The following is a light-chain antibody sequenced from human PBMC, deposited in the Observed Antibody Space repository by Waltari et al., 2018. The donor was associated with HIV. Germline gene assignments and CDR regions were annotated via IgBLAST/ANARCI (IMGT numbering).Light chain of an antibody. CDR1: SPNFGSNT. CDR2: NNN. CDR3: AAWDDSLNGVI. V-gene: IGLV1-44*01. J-gene: IGLJ2*01. Sequence: QSVLTQPPSASGTPGQRVTLACSGSSPNFGSNTANWYKQPPGPAPKLLIYNNNQRPSGVPDRFSGSKSGTSASLAISGLQSKDEADYYCAAWDDSLNGVIFGGGTKLTVL.